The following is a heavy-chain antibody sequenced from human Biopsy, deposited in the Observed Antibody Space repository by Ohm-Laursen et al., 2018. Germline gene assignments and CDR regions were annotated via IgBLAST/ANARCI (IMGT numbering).Heavy chain of an antibody. Sequence: ASVKVSCKASGFSFTGYYMHWVRQAPGQGLEWMGMINPSGSTTSYPQIFQGRVTMTRDTSKSTVYMELSSLRSADTAVYFCARNTGWYGDLYYFDYWGHGTLVTVSS. J-gene: IGHJ4*01. V-gene: IGHV1-46*01. CDR1: GFSFTGYY. CDR3: ARNTGWYGDLYYFDY. D-gene: IGHD6-19*01. CDR2: INPSGSTT.